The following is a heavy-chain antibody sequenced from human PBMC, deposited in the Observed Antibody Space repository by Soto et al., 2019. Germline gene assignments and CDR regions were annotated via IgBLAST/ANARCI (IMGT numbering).Heavy chain of an antibody. CDR2: VYNSGTT. CDR3: ARGRDLDTHYSDCSGYYTDY. J-gene: IGHJ4*02. D-gene: IGHD3-22*01. CDR1: GGSTSSGGYY. V-gene: IGHV4-31*03. Sequence: PSETLSLTCTVSGGSTSSGGYYWGWIRQYPGKALEWIGYVYNSGTTFYNPSLKSRSAISVDTSGNQFSLKLSSVTAADTAVYFCARGRDLDTHYSDCSGYYTDYWGRGTLVTVSS.